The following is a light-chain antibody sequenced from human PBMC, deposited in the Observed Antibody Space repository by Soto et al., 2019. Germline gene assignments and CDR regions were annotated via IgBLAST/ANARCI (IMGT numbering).Light chain of an antibody. CDR1: QSVLSSSNNKNF. Sequence: DIVMTQSPDSLTVSLGERATINCESSQSVLSSSNNKNFLAWFQQKPGQPPKLLIYWASTRESGVPDRFSGSGSGTDFTLTISSLQAEDVAVYYCQQYDSAPLTFGGGTKVEIK. V-gene: IGKV4-1*01. CDR2: WAS. J-gene: IGKJ4*01. CDR3: QQYDSAPLT.